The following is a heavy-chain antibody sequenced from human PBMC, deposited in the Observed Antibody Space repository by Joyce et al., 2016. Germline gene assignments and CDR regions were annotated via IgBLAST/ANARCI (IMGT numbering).Heavy chain of an antibody. Sequence: GGALVQPGESVKLSCAASGLTFTTFWMSWARQAPGKGLEWVANINEDGSDQYYVDSVRGRFTISRDNAKNSLYLQMNSLRAEDTAVYYCARGRGMVVWGQGTTVIVSS. J-gene: IGHJ6*02. V-gene: IGHV3-7*03. CDR1: GLTFTTFW. CDR3: ARGRGMVV. CDR2: INEDGSDQ.